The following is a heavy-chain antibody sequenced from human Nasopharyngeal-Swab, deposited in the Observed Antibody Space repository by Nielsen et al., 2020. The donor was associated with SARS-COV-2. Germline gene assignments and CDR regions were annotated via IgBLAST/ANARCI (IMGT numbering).Heavy chain of an antibody. CDR1: GGSITSSSYY. CDR2: IYSSGST. J-gene: IGHJ4*02. V-gene: IGHV4-39*07. CDR3: ARGTVGVTFDY. Sequence: SETLSLTCTVSGGSITSSSYYWVWIRQPPGKGLEWIGTIYSSGSTLYNPSLKTRVILSLGTSKNQFSLKLTPVTAADTAVYYCARGTVGVTFDYWGQGTLVTVSS. D-gene: IGHD1-26*01.